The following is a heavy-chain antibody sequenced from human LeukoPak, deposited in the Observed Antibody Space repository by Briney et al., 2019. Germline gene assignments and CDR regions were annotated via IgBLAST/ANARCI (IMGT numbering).Heavy chain of an antibody. Sequence: PGGSLRLSCAASGFSFSNYAMSWVRQAPGKGLEWVSTSDSGGGAYYADSVKGRFTISRDHSKNTLSLQMNSLKTEDTAVYYCASYGSGSHDYWGQGSLVTVSS. CDR1: GFSFSNYA. D-gene: IGHD3-10*01. J-gene: IGHJ4*02. V-gene: IGHV3-23*01. CDR2: SDSGGGA. CDR3: ASYGSGSHDY.